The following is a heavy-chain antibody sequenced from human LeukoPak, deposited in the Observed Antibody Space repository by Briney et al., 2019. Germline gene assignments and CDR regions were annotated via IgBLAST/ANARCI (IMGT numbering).Heavy chain of an antibody. CDR3: AKDRSCTNNICRGDFDY. D-gene: IGHD2-8*01. CDR2: INGSGGDT. V-gene: IGHV3-23*01. J-gene: IGHJ4*02. Sequence: PGGSLRFSCAASGFTFSNYAMSWVRQAPGKGLEWVSGINGSGGDTYYADSVKGRFTISRDNSKNTLYLQMNSLRAEDTAVYYCAKDRSCTNNICRGDFDYWGQGGQCSVSS. CDR1: GFTFSNYA.